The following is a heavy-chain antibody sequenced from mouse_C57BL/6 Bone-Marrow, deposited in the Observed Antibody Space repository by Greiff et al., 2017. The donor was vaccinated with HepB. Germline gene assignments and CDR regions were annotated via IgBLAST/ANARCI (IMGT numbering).Heavy chain of an antibody. CDR1: GYSITSGYD. J-gene: IGHJ1*03. V-gene: IGHV3-1*01. CDR3: ARASYPNWYFDV. Sequence: EVMLVESGPGMVKPSQSLSLTCTVTGYSITSGYDWHWIRHFPGNKLEWMGYISYSGSTNYNPSLKSRISITHDTSKNHFFLKLNSVTTEDTATYYCARASYPNWYFDVWGTGTTVTVSS. D-gene: IGHD2-10*01. CDR2: ISYSGST.